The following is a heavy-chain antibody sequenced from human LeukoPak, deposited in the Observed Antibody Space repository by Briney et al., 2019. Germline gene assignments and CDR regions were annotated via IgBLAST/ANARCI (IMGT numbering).Heavy chain of an antibody. J-gene: IGHJ4*02. Sequence: TSETLSLTCTVSGGSISSGGYYWSWIRQHPGKGLEWIGYIYYSGSTYYNPSLKSRVTISVDTSKNQFSLKLSSVTAADTAVYYCARVPDDHGIGYFDYWGQGTLVTVSS. CDR2: IYYSGST. CDR1: GGSISSGGYY. CDR3: ARVPDDHGIGYFDY. V-gene: IGHV4-31*03. D-gene: IGHD3-16*01.